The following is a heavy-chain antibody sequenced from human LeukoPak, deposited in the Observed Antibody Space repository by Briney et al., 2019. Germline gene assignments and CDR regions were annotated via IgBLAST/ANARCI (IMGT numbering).Heavy chain of an antibody. D-gene: IGHD3-22*01. Sequence: SETLSLTCAVYGGSFSGYYWSWIRQPPGKGLEWIGEINHSGSTNYNPSLKSRVTISVDTSKNQFSLKLSSVTAADTAVYYCARVGLKYYYDSSGYPPDYWGQGTLVTVSS. CDR1: GGSFSGYY. V-gene: IGHV4-34*01. J-gene: IGHJ4*02. CDR3: ARVGLKYYYDSSGYPPDY. CDR2: INHSGST.